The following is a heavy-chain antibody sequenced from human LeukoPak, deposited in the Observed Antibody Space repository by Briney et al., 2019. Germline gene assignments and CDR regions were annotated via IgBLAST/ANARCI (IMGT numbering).Heavy chain of an antibody. CDR3: ARDRWELLSYFDY. D-gene: IGHD1-26*01. CDR1: GFTVSNNY. CDR2: IKQDGSEK. Sequence: GGSLRLSCAASGFTVSNNYMSWVRQAPGKGLEWVANIKQDGSEKYYVDSVKGRFTISRDNAKDSLFLQMNSLRAEDTAVYYCARDRWELLSYFDYWGQGTLVTVSS. V-gene: IGHV3-7*01. J-gene: IGHJ4*02.